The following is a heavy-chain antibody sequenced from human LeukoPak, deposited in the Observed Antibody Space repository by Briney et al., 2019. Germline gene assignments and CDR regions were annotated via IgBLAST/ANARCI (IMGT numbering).Heavy chain of an antibody. D-gene: IGHD2-2*01. CDR2: ISYDGSNK. Sequence: GGSLRLSCAASGFTFSSYAMHWVRQAPGKGLEWVAVISYDGSNKYYADSVKGRFTISRDNSKNTLYLQMNSLRAEDTAVYYCAKDDVIVPAAFDYWGQGTLVTVSS. CDR3: AKDDVIVPAAFDY. CDR1: GFTFSSYA. J-gene: IGHJ4*02. V-gene: IGHV3-30*04.